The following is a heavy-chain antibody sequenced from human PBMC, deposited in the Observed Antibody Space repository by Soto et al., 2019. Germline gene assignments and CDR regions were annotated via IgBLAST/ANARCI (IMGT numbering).Heavy chain of an antibody. J-gene: IGHJ4*02. V-gene: IGHV1-2*02. D-gene: IGHD3-22*01. CDR2: INPNSGGT. CDR1: GYTFTCYY. Sequence: GASVQVSCTTSGYTFTCYYMHWVRQAPGQGLEWMGWINPNSGGTNYAQKFQGRVTMTRDTSISTAYMELSRLRSDDTAVYYCARVGHDYYDSSGYSKDWGQGTLVT. CDR3: ARVGHDYYDSSGYSKD.